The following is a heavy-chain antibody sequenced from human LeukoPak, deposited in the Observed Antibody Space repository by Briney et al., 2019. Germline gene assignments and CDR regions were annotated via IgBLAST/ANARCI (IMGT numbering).Heavy chain of an antibody. J-gene: IGHJ5*02. CDR1: GYTFTSYA. CDR3: ARGYYYDSSGYYYGTRFDP. D-gene: IGHD3-22*01. CDR2: INAGNGNT. Sequence: GSSVKVSCKASGYTFTSYAMHWVRQAPGQRLEWMGWINAGNGNTKYSQKFQGRVTITRDTSASTAYMELSSLRSEDTAVYYCARGYYYDSSGYYYGTRFDPWGQGTLVTVSS. V-gene: IGHV1-3*01.